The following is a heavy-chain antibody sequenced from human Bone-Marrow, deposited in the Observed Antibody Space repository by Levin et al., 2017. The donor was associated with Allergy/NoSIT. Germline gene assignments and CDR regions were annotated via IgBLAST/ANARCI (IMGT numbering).Heavy chain of an antibody. J-gene: IGHJ4*02. Sequence: GGSLRLSCAASGFTFSSYGMHWVRQAPGKGLEWVAVISYDGSNKYYADSVKGRFTISRDNSKNTLYLQMNSLRAEDTAVYYCANIIAAAGEFDYWGQGTLVTVSS. CDR1: GFTFSSYG. D-gene: IGHD6-13*01. CDR2: ISYDGSNK. V-gene: IGHV3-30*18. CDR3: ANIIAAAGEFDY.